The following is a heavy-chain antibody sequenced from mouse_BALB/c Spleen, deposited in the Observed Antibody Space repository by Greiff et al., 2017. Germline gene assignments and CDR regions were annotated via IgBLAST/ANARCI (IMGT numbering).Heavy chain of an antibody. CDR1: GFSLTSYG. CDR3: ARELYGNYPYYYAMDY. J-gene: IGHJ4*01. V-gene: IGHV2-2*02. Sequence: VKLVESGPGLVQPSQSLSITCTVSGFSLTSYGVHWVRQSPGKGLEWLGVIWSGGSTDYNAAFISRLSISKDNSKSQVFFKMNSLQANDTAIYYCARELYGNYPYYYAMDYWGQGTSVTVSS. D-gene: IGHD2-10*02. CDR2: IWSGGST.